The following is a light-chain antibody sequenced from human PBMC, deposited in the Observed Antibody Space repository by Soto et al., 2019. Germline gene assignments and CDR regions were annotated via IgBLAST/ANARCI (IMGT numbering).Light chain of an antibody. CDR2: DAS. V-gene: IGKV1-5*01. Sequence: DIQMTQSPSTLSASVGDRVTITCRASQSVSSLLAWYQQKPGKAPKVLIYDASSLESGVPSRFSGSGSGTDFTLTISSLQPDDFATYYCQQYKSYLTFVQGTKVEIK. CDR3: QQYKSYLT. J-gene: IGKJ1*01. CDR1: QSVSSL.